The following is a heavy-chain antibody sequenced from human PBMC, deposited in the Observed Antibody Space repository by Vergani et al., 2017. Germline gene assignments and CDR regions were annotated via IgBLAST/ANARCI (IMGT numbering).Heavy chain of an antibody. D-gene: IGHD6-13*01. V-gene: IGHV5-10-1*03. CDR1: GYSFTSYW. J-gene: IGHJ6*03. CDR2: IDPSDSYT. Sequence: EVQLVQSGAEVKKPGESLRISCKGSGYSFTSYWISWVRQMPGKGLEWMGRIDPSDSYTNYSPSFQGHVTISADKSISTAYLQWSSLKASDTATYYCARRSIAAAAYYYYYYMDVWGKGTTVTVSS. CDR3: ARRSIAAAAYYYYYYMDV.